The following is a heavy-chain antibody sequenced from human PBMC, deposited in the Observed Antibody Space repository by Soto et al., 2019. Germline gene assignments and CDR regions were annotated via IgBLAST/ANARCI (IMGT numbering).Heavy chain of an antibody. D-gene: IGHD3-3*01. CDR3: ARDKTRYYDFWSGYLGY. J-gene: IGHJ4*02. CDR2: IKQDGSEK. CDR1: GFTISSYW. Sequence: EVQLVESGGGLVQPGGSLRLSCAASGFTISSYWMSWVRQAPGKGLEWVANIKQDGSEKYYVDSVKGRFTISRDNAKNSLYLQMNSLRAEDTAVYYCARDKTRYYDFWSGYLGYWGQGTLVTVSS. V-gene: IGHV3-7*01.